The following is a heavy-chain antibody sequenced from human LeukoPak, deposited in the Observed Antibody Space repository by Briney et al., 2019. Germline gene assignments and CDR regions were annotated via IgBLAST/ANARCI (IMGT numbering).Heavy chain of an antibody. V-gene: IGHV3-33*01. CDR3: ARVKYSSGWYYFDY. Sequence: GGSLRLSGASSGFTFSSYGMHWVRQAPGKGLEWLAVIWYGGSNKYYADSVKGLFTISRDNSKNTLYLQMNSLRAEDTAVYYCARVKYSSGWYYFDYWGQWTLVTVSS. D-gene: IGHD6-19*01. J-gene: IGHJ4*02. CDR1: GFTFSSYG. CDR2: IWYGGSNK.